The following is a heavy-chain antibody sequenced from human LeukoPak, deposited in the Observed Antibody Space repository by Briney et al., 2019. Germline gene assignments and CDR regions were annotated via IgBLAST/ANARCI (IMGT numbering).Heavy chain of an antibody. J-gene: IGHJ6*02. CDR2: INPNSGGT. V-gene: IGHV1-2*02. Sequence: APVKVSCKASGYTFTGYYMHWVRQAPGQGLEWMGWINPNSGGTNYAQEFQGRVTMTRDTSISTAYMELSRLRSDDTAVYYCARDRHRSYYYGMDVWGQGTTVTVSS. CDR3: ARDRHRSYYYGMDV. CDR1: GYTFTGYY.